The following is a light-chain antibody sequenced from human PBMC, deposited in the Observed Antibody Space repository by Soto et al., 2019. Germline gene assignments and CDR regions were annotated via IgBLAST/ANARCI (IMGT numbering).Light chain of an antibody. CDR3: QQYDNWPPYT. Sequence: EIVMTQSPATLSLSPGERATLSCRASQSVSSNLAWYQQKPGQAPRLLIYGAYTRATGIPARFSGSGSGTAFTLTISSLQSEDFAVYYCQQYDNWPPYTFGQGTKVDIK. CDR1: QSVSSN. CDR2: GAY. V-gene: IGKV3-15*01. J-gene: IGKJ2*01.